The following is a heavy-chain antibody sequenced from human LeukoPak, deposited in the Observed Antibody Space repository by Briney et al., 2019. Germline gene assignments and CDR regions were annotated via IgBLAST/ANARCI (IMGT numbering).Heavy chain of an antibody. CDR3: VRGVRPSVGMDV. Sequence: GESLRLSCEASGFTISNNYMNWVRRAPGKGLEWVSTVYPDGGTYYADSVRNRFTISRDTFKNTLFLQMNSLSAGDTAHYYCVRGVRPSVGMDVWGQGTTLIVSS. CDR1: GFTISNNY. J-gene: IGHJ6*02. CDR2: VYPDGGT. D-gene: IGHD6-6*01. V-gene: IGHV3-66*01.